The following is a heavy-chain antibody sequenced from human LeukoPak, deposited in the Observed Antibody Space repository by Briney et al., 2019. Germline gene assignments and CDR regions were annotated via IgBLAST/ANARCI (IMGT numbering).Heavy chain of an antibody. Sequence: KPSETLSLTCTVSGGSISSGGYYWSWIRQPPGKGLEWIGYIDYSGSTNYNPSLKSRVTISVDTSKNQFSLNLSSVTAADTAVYYCARRYYDSSGYYYFFDYWGQGTLVTVSS. CDR1: GGSISSGGYY. D-gene: IGHD3-22*01. V-gene: IGHV4-61*08. J-gene: IGHJ4*02. CDR2: IDYSGST. CDR3: ARRYYDSSGYYYFFDY.